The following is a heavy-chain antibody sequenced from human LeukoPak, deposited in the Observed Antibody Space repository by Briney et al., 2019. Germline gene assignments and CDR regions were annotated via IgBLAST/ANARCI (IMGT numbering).Heavy chain of an antibody. CDR3: ARDGITMRILEY. Sequence: PGGSLRLSCAASGFTFSSFSMNWVRQAPGKGLEWVSYISISSSTIYYADSVKGRFTISRDNAKNSLYLQMDSLRAEDTAVYYCARDGITMRILEYWGQGTLVTVSS. D-gene: IGHD3-10*01. V-gene: IGHV3-48*01. CDR1: GFTFSSFS. CDR2: ISISSSTI. J-gene: IGHJ4*02.